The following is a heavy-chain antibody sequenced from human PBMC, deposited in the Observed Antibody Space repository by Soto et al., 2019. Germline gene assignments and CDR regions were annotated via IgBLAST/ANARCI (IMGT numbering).Heavy chain of an antibody. CDR2: IWYDGSNK. V-gene: IGHV3-33*01. CDR3: ARDSGEYYDFWSGYEFWFDP. D-gene: IGHD3-3*01. J-gene: IGHJ5*02. Sequence: VQLVESGGGVVQPGRSLRLSCAASGFTFSSYGMHWVRQAPGKGLEWVAVIWYDGSNKYYADSVKGRFTISRDNSKNTLYLQMNSLRAEDTAVYYCARDSGEYYDFWSGYEFWFDPWGQGTLVTVSS. CDR1: GFTFSSYG.